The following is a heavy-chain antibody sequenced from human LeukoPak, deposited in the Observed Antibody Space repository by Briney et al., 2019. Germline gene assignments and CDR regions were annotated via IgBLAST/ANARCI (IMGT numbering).Heavy chain of an antibody. D-gene: IGHD1-26*01. Sequence: TGGSLRLSCAASVFTFTDYAIHWVRQAPGKGLEWVAVISYDGDHKYYPDSVKGRFTISRDNSKNTVYLQMNSLRVEDTAVYFCAREYYSGNYYVFDYWGQGTLVTVSS. CDR2: ISYDGDHK. V-gene: IGHV3-30-3*01. J-gene: IGHJ4*02. CDR3: AREYYSGNYYVFDY. CDR1: VFTFTDYA.